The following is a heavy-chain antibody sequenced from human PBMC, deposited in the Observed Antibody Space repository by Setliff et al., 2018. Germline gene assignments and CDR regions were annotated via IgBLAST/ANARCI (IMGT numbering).Heavy chain of an antibody. D-gene: IGHD5-18*01. CDR3: AREGVDTRSSTDYRYYMDV. V-gene: IGHV1-69*05. Sequence: SVKVSCKASGGTFSNYGVSRVRQAPGQGLEWMGGTIPLFGTTDYAQKFHGRVTIITDESTSTAYMELSSLTSDDTAVYYCAREGVDTRSSTDYRYYMDVWGQGTTVTVSS. CDR2: TIPLFGTT. J-gene: IGHJ6*03. CDR1: GGTFSNYG.